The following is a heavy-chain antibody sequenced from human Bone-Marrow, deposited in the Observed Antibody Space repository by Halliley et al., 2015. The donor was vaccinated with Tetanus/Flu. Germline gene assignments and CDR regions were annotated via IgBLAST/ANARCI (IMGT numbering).Heavy chain of an antibody. CDR3: ARARSNSSGWYDRSYYYGMDV. CDR2: GGT. Sequence: GGTNSNPSLKSRVTISVDTSKNQFSLKLSSVTAADTAVYYCARARSNSSGWYDRSYYYGMDVWGRGTTVTVSS. J-gene: IGHJ6*02. V-gene: IGHV4-59*01. D-gene: IGHD6-19*01.